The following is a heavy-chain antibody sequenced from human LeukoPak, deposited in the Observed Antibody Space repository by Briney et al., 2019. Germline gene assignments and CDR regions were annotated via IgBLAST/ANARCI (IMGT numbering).Heavy chain of an antibody. V-gene: IGHV1-18*01. CDR1: GYTFTSYG. J-gene: IGHJ4*02. Sequence: ASVTVSCKASGYTFTSYGISWVRQAPGQGLEWMGWISAYNGNTNYAQKPQGRVTMTTDTSTSTAYMELRSLRSDDTAVYYCARSYYYDSSGYYDNESLDYWGQGTLVTVSS. CDR2: ISAYNGNT. CDR3: ARSYYYDSSGYYDNESLDY. D-gene: IGHD3-22*01.